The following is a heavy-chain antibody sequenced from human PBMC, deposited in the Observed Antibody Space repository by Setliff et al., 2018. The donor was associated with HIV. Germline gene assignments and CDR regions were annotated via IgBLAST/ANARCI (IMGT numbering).Heavy chain of an antibody. Sequence: SETLSLTCTISGGSFGVYRWSWIRQSAGRGLEWIGRIDSSGTTDYKPSLKGRVAISVDTSRNQFALRVTSVTAADTAVYFCARDRHSSGLGSYGPWGPGILVTV. CDR2: IDSSGTT. CDR1: GGSFGVYR. CDR3: ARDRHSSGLGSYGP. D-gene: IGHD3-10*01. V-gene: IGHV4-4*07. J-gene: IGHJ5*02.